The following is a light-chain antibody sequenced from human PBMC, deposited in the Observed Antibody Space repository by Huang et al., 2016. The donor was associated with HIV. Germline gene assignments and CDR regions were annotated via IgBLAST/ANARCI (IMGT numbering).Light chain of an antibody. Sequence: EIVLTQSPATLYLSPGERATLSCRASQSVSSDLAWYQQKPGQTTRLLIYDTSSRATGLPARFSGSGSGTDFTLTISSLEPEDFAVYYCQQRSNWPPWTFGQGTKVEIK. V-gene: IGKV3-11*01. J-gene: IGKJ1*01. CDR3: QQRSNWPPWT. CDR2: DTS. CDR1: QSVSSD.